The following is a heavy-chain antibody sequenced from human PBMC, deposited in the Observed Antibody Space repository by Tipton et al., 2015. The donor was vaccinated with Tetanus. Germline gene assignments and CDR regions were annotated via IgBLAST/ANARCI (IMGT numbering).Heavy chain of an antibody. D-gene: IGHD6-13*01. V-gene: IGHV3-11*01. CDR3: ARDLSSSWYYFDY. J-gene: IGHJ4*02. CDR2: ISSSGSTI. CDR1: GFTFSDYY. Sequence: LSLTCAASGFTFSDYYMSWIRQAPGKGLEWVSYISSSGSTIYYADSVKGRFTISRDNAKNSLYLQMNSLRAEDTAVYYCARDLSSSWYYFDYWGQGTLVTVSS.